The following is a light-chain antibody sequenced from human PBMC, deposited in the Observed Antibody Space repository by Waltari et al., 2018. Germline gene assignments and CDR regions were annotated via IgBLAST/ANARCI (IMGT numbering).Light chain of an antibody. J-gene: IGLJ1*01. V-gene: IGLV3-19*01. CDR1: SLRSYY. CDR3: NSRDSSVKGYV. CDR2: GKN. Sequence: SSELTQDPAVSVALGQTVRITCQGDSLRSYYASWYQQKPGQAPVLVIYGKNNRPSGIPDRCSGSSSGNTASLTITGAQAEDEADYYCNSRDSSVKGYVFGTGTKVTVL.